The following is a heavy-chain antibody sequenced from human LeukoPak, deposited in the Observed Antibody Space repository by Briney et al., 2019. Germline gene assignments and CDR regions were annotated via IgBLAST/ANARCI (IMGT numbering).Heavy chain of an antibody. CDR1: GGAFSSYA. CDR3: ARTGFGDNWFDP. J-gene: IGHJ5*02. V-gene: IGHV1-69*04. Sequence: SVKVSCKASGGAFSSYAISWVRQAPGQGLEWMGRIIPILGIANYAQKFQGRVTITADKSTSTAYMELSSLRSEDTAVYYCARTGFGDNWFDPWGQGTLVTVSS. CDR2: IIPILGIA. D-gene: IGHD3-10*01.